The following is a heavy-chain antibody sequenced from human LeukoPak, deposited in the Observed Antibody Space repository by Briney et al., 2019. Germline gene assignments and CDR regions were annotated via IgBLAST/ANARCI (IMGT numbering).Heavy chain of an antibody. CDR3: TTARWAGGIDY. J-gene: IGHJ4*02. D-gene: IGHD3-16*01. V-gene: IGHV3-15*01. Sequence: GGSLRLSCAASGFTFSNAWMSWVRRVPGRGRDGVGRIKSKTDGGTTDYAAPVKGRFTISRDDSKNTLYLQMNSLKTEDTAVYYCTTARWAGGIDYWGQGTLVTVSS. CDR1: GFTFSNAW. CDR2: IKSKTDGGTT.